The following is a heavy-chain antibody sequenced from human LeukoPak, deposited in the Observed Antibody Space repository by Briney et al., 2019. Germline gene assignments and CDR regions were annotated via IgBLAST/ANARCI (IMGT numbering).Heavy chain of an antibody. CDR2: ISSSGSTI. V-gene: IGHV3-11*01. CDR1: GFTFSDYY. J-gene: IGHJ4*02. Sequence: NPGGSLRLSCAASGFTFSDYYMSWIRQAPGKGLEWVSYISSSGSTIYYADSVKGRFTISRDNAKSSLYLQMNSLRAEDTAVYYCARDTYYYDSRPYISDYWGQGTLVTVSS. D-gene: IGHD3-22*01. CDR3: ARDTYYYDSRPYISDY.